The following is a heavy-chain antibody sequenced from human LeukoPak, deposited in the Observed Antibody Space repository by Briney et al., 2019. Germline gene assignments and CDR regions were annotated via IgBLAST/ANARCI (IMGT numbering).Heavy chain of an antibody. Sequence: PSETLSLTCTVSGGSIRSYYWSWIRQPAGKGLEWIGRIYTSGSTNYNPSLKSRVTISVDTSKNQFSLKLSSVTAADTAVYYCARGRGSYSQAFDIWGQGTMVTVSS. D-gene: IGHD1-26*01. J-gene: IGHJ3*02. V-gene: IGHV4-4*07. CDR2: IYTSGST. CDR1: GGSIRSYY. CDR3: ARGRGSYSQAFDI.